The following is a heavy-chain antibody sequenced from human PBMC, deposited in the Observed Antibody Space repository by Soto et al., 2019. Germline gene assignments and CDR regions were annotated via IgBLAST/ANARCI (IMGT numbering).Heavy chain of an antibody. CDR1: GGSFSGYY. V-gene: IGHV4-34*01. Sequence: PTETLSLTCAVYGGSFSGYYWSWIRQPPGKGLEWIGEINHSGSTNYNPSLKSRVTISVDTSKNQFSLKLSSVTAADTAVYYCARRNCNYVNFLVRWFDPWGQGTLVTVPQ. J-gene: IGHJ5*02. D-gene: IGHD1-7*01. CDR3: ARRNCNYVNFLVRWFDP. CDR2: INHSGST.